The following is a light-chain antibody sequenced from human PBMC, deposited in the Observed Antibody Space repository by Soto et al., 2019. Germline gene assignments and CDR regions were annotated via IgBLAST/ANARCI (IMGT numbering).Light chain of an antibody. CDR2: GAS. CDR3: QQYNNWPPVT. Sequence: EIVLTQSPATLSVSPGARAPLSCRARQSVTSNLAGYQQKPGQAPRLLIYGASTRATGIPARFSGSGSGTEFTLTISSLQSEDFAVYYCQQYNNWPPVTFGPGTKVDIK. CDR1: QSVTSN. V-gene: IGKV3-15*01. J-gene: IGKJ3*01.